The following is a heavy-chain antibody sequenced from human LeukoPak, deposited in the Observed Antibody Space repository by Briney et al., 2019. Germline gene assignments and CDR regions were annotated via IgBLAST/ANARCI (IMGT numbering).Heavy chain of an antibody. D-gene: IGHD4-17*01. V-gene: IGHV3-66*01. CDR3: ARGDYGDYSYYFDY. Sequence: GGSLRLSCAASGFTVSSNYMSWVRQAPGKGLEWVSVIYSGGSTYYADYVKGRFTIPRDNSKNTLYLQMNSLRDEDTAVYYCARGDYGDYSYYFDYWGQGTLVTVSS. J-gene: IGHJ4*02. CDR1: GFTVSSNY. CDR2: IYSGGST.